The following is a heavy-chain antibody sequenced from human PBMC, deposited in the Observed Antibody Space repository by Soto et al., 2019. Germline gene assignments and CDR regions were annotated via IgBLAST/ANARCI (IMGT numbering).Heavy chain of an antibody. CDR1: GYTFTSYD. CDR3: ARERKFDFWRKGLDV. J-gene: IGHJ6*04. Sequence: QAQLVQSGAEVKKPGSSVKVSCKASGYTFTSYDINWVRQAPGQGLEWLGWMDPNSGSTGYAQNFQGRATMTRNISINSAHMELSRLRSEDTAVYYCARERKFDFWRKGLDVWGKGTTVTVSS. V-gene: IGHV1-8*01. D-gene: IGHD3-3*01. CDR2: MDPNSGST.